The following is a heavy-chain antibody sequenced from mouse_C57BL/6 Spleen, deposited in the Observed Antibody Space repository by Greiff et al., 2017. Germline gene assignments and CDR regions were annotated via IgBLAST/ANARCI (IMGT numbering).Heavy chain of an antibody. CDR2: ISYDGSN. CDR3: AREYDYAFDY. V-gene: IGHV3-6*01. J-gene: IGHJ2*01. Sequence: DVQLQESGPGLVKPSQSLSLTCSVTGYSITSGYYWNWIRQFPGNKLEWMGYISYDGSNNYNPSLKNRISITRDTSKNQFFLKLNSVTTEDTATYYCAREYDYAFDYWGQGTTLTVSA. D-gene: IGHD2-4*01. CDR1: GYSITSGYY.